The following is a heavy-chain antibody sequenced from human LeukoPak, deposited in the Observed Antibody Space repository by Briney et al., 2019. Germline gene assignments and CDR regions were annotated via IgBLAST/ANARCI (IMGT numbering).Heavy chain of an antibody. J-gene: IGHJ4*02. Sequence: PGGSLRLSCAASGFTFSSYAMSWVRQAPGKGLEWVSTISGSGGGTYYADSVKGRFTLSRDNSMNTLYLQMNSLRAEDTAVYYCARDLGEGAYDWSRNYFDYWGQGTLVTVSS. D-gene: IGHD5-12*01. CDR2: ISGSGGGT. CDR3: ARDLGEGAYDWSRNYFDY. CDR1: GFTFSSYA. V-gene: IGHV3-23*01.